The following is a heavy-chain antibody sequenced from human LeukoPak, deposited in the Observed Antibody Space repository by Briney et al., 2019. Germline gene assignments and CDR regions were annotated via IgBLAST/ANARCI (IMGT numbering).Heavy chain of an antibody. Sequence: ASVKVSCKASGYTFTGYYMHWVRQAPGQGLEWMGWINPNGGGTNYAQKFQGWVTMTRDTSISTAYMELSRLRSDDTAVYYCAREMVRGKWFDPWGQGTLITVSS. V-gene: IGHV1-2*04. CDR1: GYTFTGYY. J-gene: IGHJ5*02. CDR3: AREMVRGKWFDP. D-gene: IGHD3-10*01. CDR2: INPNGGGT.